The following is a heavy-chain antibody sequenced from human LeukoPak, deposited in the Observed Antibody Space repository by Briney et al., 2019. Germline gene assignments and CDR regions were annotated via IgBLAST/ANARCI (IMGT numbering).Heavy chain of an antibody. V-gene: IGHV4-39*01. J-gene: IGHJ3*02. CDR1: GGSITSTSHY. CDR3: ATKYYYDSSGYLDAFDI. Sequence: SETLSLTCTVSGGSITSTSHYWGWIRQPPGKGLEWIGSLYNGGSTYFKASLKSRVTISVDTSKNQFSLKLNSVTAADTAVYYCATKYYYDSSGYLDAFDIWGQGTMVTVSS. CDR2: LYNGGST. D-gene: IGHD3-22*01.